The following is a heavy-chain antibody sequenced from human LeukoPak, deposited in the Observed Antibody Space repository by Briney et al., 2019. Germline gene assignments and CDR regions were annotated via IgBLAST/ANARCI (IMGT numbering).Heavy chain of an antibody. CDR2: IYYSGST. CDR1: GGSISSYY. CDR3: ARSSVYYDSSAGAFDI. J-gene: IGHJ3*02. V-gene: IGHV4-59*01. Sequence: SETLSLTCTVSGGSISSYYWSWIRQPPGKGLEWIGYIYYSGSTNYNPSLKSRVTISVDTSKNQFSLKLSSVTAADTAVYYCARSSVYYDSSAGAFDIWGQGTMVTVSS. D-gene: IGHD3-22*01.